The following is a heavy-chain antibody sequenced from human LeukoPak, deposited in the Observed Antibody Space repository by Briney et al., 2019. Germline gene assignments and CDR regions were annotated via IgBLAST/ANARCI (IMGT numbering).Heavy chain of an antibody. J-gene: IGHJ4*02. Sequence: GRSLRLSCAASGFTFDDYAMHWVRQAPGKGLEWVSGISWNSGSIGYADSVKGRFTISRDNAKNSLYLQMNSLRAEDMALYYCAKGFWSGYYGYYFDYWGQGTLVTVSS. CDR1: GFTFDDYA. CDR2: ISWNSGSI. D-gene: IGHD3-3*01. V-gene: IGHV3-9*03. CDR3: AKGFWSGYYGYYFDY.